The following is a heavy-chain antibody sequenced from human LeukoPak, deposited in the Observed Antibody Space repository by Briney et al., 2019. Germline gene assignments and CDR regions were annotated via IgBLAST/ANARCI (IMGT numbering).Heavy chain of an antibody. J-gene: IGHJ4*02. V-gene: IGHV3-7*01. CDR2: IKQDGSEK. CDR3: ASRGLLGYCSSTSCYADYYFDY. Sequence: GGSLRLSCAASGFTFSSYWMSWVRQAPGKGLEWVANIKQDGSEKYYVDSVKGRFTISRDNAKNSLYLQMNSLRAEDTAVNYCASRGLLGYCSSTSCYADYYFDYWGQGTLVIVSS. D-gene: IGHD2-2*01. CDR1: GFTFSSYW.